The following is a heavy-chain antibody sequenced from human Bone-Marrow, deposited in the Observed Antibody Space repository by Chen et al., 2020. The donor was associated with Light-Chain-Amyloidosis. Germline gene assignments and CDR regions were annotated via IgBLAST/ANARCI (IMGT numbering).Heavy chain of an antibody. CDR1: GIKLDSFV. D-gene: IGHD3-10*01. CDR3: AREGRYITMVRGVIRYYYYMDV. Sequence: EAQLVESGGGLVQPGGSLRLACAGAGIKLDSFVMHWVRQAPGRGLEWVSGISWNSRWIGYADSVKGRFTISRDNAKNSLYLQMNSLRAEDTAVYYCAREGRYITMVRGVIRYYYYMDVWGKGTTVTVSS. CDR2: ISWNSRWI. V-gene: IGHV3-9*01. J-gene: IGHJ6*03.